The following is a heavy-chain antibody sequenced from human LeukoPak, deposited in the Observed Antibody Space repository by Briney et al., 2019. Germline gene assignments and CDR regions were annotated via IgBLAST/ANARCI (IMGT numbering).Heavy chain of an antibody. Sequence: SVKVSCKASGGTFSSYAIRWVRQAPGQGLEWMGGIIPIFGTANYAQKFQGRVTITADESTSTAYMELSSLRSEDTAVYYCARAQELLLWFGEFPRNNWFDPWGQGTLVTVSS. CDR3: ARAQELLLWFGEFPRNNWFDP. J-gene: IGHJ5*02. CDR2: IIPIFGTA. D-gene: IGHD3-10*01. V-gene: IGHV1-69*01. CDR1: GGTFSSYA.